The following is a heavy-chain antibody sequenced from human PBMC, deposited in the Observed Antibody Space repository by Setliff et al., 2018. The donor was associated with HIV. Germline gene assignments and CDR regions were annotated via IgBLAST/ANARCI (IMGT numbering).Heavy chain of an antibody. Sequence: SETLSLTCSVSGGSITSNSYYWGWIRQAPGQGLEWIGSFYSSGSTYYNPSLKGRGHISVDTSKNQFSMKLRSVTAADTAVYYCARLRSELGVFDYWVQGTLVTVSS. D-gene: IGHD1-26*01. V-gene: IGHV4-39*01. CDR1: GGSITSNSYY. J-gene: IGHJ4*02. CDR3: ARLRSELGVFDY. CDR2: FYSSGST.